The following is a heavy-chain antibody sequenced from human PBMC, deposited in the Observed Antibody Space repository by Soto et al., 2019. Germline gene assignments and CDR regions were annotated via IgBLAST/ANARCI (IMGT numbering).Heavy chain of an antibody. CDR2: ISGSGGST. J-gene: IGHJ4*02. V-gene: IGHV3-23*01. CDR3: SKEFVIQLWTEHFDY. CDR1: EFTFSSYA. D-gene: IGHD5-18*01. Sequence: PGGSLRLSCAASEFTFSSYAMSGVRQAPGKGLEWVSSISGSGGSTYYEDSVKGRFTISRDNSKNTLYLQMNSLRAEDTAVYYCSKEFVIQLWTEHFDYLGQGTLVTVSS.